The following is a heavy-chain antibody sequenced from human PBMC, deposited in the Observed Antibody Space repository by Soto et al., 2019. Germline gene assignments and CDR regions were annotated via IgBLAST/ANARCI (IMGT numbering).Heavy chain of an antibody. CDR3: ARDDRSVSGVVTLDH. CDR1: GYSFKNYA. J-gene: IGHJ4*02. D-gene: IGHD3-3*01. Sequence: ASVKVSCKATGYSFKNYAVHWVRQAPGQRLEWMGFTNEGSGNTRFSQKFQGRISITRDTSASTVYLDLSSLTSEDTAIYYCARDDRSVSGVVTLDHWGRGTSVTVSS. V-gene: IGHV1-3*01. CDR2: TNEGSGNT.